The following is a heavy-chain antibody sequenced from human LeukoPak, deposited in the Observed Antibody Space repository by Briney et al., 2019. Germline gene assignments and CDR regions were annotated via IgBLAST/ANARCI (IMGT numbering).Heavy chain of an antibody. J-gene: IGHJ6*03. V-gene: IGHV1-69*05. CDR1: GGTFSSYA. D-gene: IGHD6-6*01. Sequence: SVRVSCKASGGTFSSYAISWVRQAPGQGLEWMGGIIPNFGTANYAQKFQGRVTITTDESTSTAYMELSSLRSEDTAVYYCAMPSIAARLGNGYYYMDVWGKGTTVTVSS. CDR2: IIPNFGTA. CDR3: AMPSIAARLGNGYYYMDV.